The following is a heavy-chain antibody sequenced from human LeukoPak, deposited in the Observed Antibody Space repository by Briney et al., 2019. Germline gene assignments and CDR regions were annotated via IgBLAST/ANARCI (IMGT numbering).Heavy chain of an antibody. V-gene: IGHV1-2*02. D-gene: IGHD5-12*01. CDR3: ARDHPNDNSGYDLDY. Sequence: ASVNVSCMASGYTFTGYYMHWVRQAPGQALEWMGWINPNSGGKNYAQKFQGRVNMTRDTSISTAYMELSRLRSDDTAVYYCARDHPNDNSGYDLDYWGQGTLVTVSS. CDR1: GYTFTGYY. J-gene: IGHJ4*02. CDR2: INPNSGGK.